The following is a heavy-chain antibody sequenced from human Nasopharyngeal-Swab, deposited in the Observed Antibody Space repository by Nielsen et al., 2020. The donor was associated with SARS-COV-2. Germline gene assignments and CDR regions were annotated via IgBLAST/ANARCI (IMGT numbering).Heavy chain of an antibody. D-gene: IGHD5-18*01. J-gene: IGHJ4*02. Sequence: GSLRLSCAASGFTFSSYAMSWIRQPPGKGLEWIGYIYYSGSTNYNPSLKSRVTISVDTSKNQFSLKLSSVTAADTAVYYCARGRGYMGYWGQGTLVTVSS. CDR1: GFTFSSYA. CDR2: IYYSGST. CDR3: ARGRGYMGY. V-gene: IGHV4-59*01.